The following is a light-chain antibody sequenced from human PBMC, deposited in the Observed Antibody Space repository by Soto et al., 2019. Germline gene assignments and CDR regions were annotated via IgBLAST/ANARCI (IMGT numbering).Light chain of an antibody. V-gene: IGLV2-23*01. J-gene: IGLJ1*01. Sequence: QSVLTQPASVSGSPGQSITISCTGTSSDVGTYNLVSWYQQPPGKATNLMIYEGSKRPSGVSNRFSGSKSGNTASLTISGLQAEDEADYYCCSYTTSATYVFGTGTKLTVL. CDR2: EGS. CDR1: SSDVGTYNL. CDR3: CSYTTSATYV.